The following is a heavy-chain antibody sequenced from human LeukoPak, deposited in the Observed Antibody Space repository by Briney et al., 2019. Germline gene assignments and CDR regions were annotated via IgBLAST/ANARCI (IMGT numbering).Heavy chain of an antibody. CDR2: ISGSGGSA. J-gene: IGHJ4*02. D-gene: IGHD2-15*01. V-gene: IGHV3-23*01. CDR1: GFTFSSYA. CDR3: TRQDCSGSSCSYVDS. Sequence: GGSLRLSCAASGFTFSSYAMSWVRQAPGKGLEWVSGISGSGGSADYADSVKGRFTISRDNSKNTLYLQMNSLRAEDTAVYFCTRQDCSGSSCSYVDSWGQGTLVTVSS.